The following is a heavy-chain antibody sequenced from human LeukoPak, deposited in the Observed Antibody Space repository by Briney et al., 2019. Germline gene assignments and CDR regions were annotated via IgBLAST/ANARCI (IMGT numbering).Heavy chain of an antibody. CDR1: GRPIRRYY. Sequence: AEPLSLPCTVSGRPIRRYYWSWIRHPPGKGLECLGYIYYCGSPNYNPSLKGLVTISEDMSKRQFSLQLSSVTAADTAVYYCARDNAMGLSMAYGSGSYASDAFDIWGEGTMVTVSS. D-gene: IGHD3-10*01. CDR3: ARDNAMGLSMAYGSGSYASDAFDI. J-gene: IGHJ3*02. CDR2: IYYCGSP. V-gene: IGHV4-59*12.